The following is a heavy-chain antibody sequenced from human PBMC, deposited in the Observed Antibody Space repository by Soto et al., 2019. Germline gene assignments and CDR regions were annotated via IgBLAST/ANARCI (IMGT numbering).Heavy chain of an antibody. D-gene: IGHD4-17*01. Sequence: TSETLSLTCTVSGGSISSYYWSWIRQPPGKGLEWIGYIYYSGSTNYNPSLKSRVTISVDTSKNQFSLKLSSVTAADTAVYYCARDRRSDYGDYVMSSWFDPWGQGTLVTVSS. CDR2: IYYSGST. V-gene: IGHV4-59*01. CDR3: ARDRRSDYGDYVMSSWFDP. J-gene: IGHJ5*02. CDR1: GGSISSYY.